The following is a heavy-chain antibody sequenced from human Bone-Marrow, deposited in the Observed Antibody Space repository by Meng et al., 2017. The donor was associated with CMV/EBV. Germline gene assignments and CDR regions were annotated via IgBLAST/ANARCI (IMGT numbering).Heavy chain of an antibody. Sequence: ASVKVSCKASGYTFTNFGISWVRQAPGQGLEWMGWISGYTGNISYAQKFQGRVTMTRDTSTSTVYMELSSLRSEDTAVYYCARDRGMDVWGQGTTVTFSS. CDR3: ARDRGMDV. J-gene: IGHJ6*02. V-gene: IGHV1-18*01. CDR2: ISGYTGNI. CDR1: GYTFTNFG.